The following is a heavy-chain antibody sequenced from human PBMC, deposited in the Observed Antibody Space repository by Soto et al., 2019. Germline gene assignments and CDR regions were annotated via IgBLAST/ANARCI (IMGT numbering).Heavy chain of an antibody. Sequence: ASVKVSCKVSGYTLTELSMHWVRQAPGKGLEWMGGFDPEDGETIYAQKFQGRVTMTEDTSTDTAYMELSSLRSEDTAAYYCATAMYSSGWPIFDYWGQGTLVTVSS. CDR1: GYTLTELS. V-gene: IGHV1-24*01. D-gene: IGHD6-19*01. CDR3: ATAMYSSGWPIFDY. CDR2: FDPEDGET. J-gene: IGHJ4*02.